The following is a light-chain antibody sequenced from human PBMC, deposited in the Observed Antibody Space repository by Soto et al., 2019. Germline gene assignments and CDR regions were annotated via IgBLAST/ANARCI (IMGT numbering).Light chain of an antibody. CDR1: HSARSS. J-gene: IGKJ1*01. CDR3: QQRSRCRT. Sequence: VMTQSPATLSVSPGERATLSCRASHSARSSLGWYRQKPGQPPSLPTYDASNTATGIPARFSGSGSGTDFTLTISRREPEEFAVSYSQQRSRCRTCGQGTHVDI. CDR2: DAS. V-gene: IGKV3-11*01.